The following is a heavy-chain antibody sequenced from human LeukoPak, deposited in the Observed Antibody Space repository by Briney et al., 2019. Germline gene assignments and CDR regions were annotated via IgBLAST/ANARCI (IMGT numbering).Heavy chain of an antibody. CDR1: GFTFSSYG. Sequence: GGSLRLSCAASGFTFSSYGMHWVRQAPGKGLEWVAFIRYDGSNKYYADSMKGRFTISRDNSKNTLYLQMNSLRAEDTAVYYCAKVSLEQLNWFDPWGQGTLVTVSS. CDR2: IRYDGSNK. J-gene: IGHJ5*02. V-gene: IGHV3-30*02. CDR3: AKVSLEQLNWFDP. D-gene: IGHD6-13*01.